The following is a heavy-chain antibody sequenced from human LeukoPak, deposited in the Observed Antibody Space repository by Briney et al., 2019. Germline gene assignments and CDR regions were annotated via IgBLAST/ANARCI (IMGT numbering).Heavy chain of an antibody. J-gene: IGHJ5*02. D-gene: IGHD3-9*01. CDR3: ARVRLRYFDWLLSPEANEP. CDR1: GFTFDDYG. CDR2: INRNGGSA. Sequence: GGSLRLSCAASGFTFDDYGMSWVRQAPGKGLEWVSGINRNGGSAGYADSVKGRFTISRDNVKNSLFLQMNSLRAEDTAVYYCARVRLRYFDWLLSPEANEPWGQGTLVTVSS. V-gene: IGHV3-20*04.